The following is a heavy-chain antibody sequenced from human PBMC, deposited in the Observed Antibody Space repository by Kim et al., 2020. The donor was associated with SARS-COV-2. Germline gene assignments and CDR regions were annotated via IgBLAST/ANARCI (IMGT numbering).Heavy chain of an antibody. D-gene: IGHD3-22*01. V-gene: IGHV1-46*01. CDR3: ARAGTMIVGSFIYYFDY. Sequence: QGRGTMTRDTSTSTVYMELSSLRSEDTAVYYCARAGTMIVGSFIYYFDYWGQGTLVTVSS. J-gene: IGHJ4*02.